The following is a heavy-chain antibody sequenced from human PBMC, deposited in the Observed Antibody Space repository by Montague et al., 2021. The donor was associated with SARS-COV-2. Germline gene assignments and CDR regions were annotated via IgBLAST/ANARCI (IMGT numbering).Heavy chain of an antibody. J-gene: IGHJ3*02. D-gene: IGHD1-7*01. Sequence: CAIGDSVSRNNPAWNWIRQSPSRGLEWLGRTYYGSSWNTDYAVSVKSRITISPDTSKNQFSLHPNSVTPEDTAVYYCARGWNYAFDIWSQGTMVTVSS. V-gene: IGHV6-1*01. CDR3: ARGWNYAFDI. CDR2: TYYGSSWNT. CDR1: GDSVSRNNPA.